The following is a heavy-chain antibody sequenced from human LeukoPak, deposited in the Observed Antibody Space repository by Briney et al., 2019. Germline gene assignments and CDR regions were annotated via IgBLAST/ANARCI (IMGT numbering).Heavy chain of an antibody. Sequence: ASVKVSCKASGYTFTTYAMHWVRQAPGQRLEWMGWTNTGNGNTKYSQKFQGRVTITRDTSASTAYMELSSLRSEDTAVYYCAREALWFGHAFDIWGQGTMVTVSS. CDR3: AREALWFGHAFDI. CDR1: GYTFTTYA. D-gene: IGHD3-10*01. J-gene: IGHJ3*02. V-gene: IGHV1-3*04. CDR2: TNTGNGNT.